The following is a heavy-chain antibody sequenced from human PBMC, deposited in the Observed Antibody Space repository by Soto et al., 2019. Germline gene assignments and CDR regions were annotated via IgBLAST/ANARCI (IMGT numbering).Heavy chain of an antibody. J-gene: IGHJ6*02. CDR3: ARGVTMVRGPTRYYYYGMDV. CDR1: GYTFTSYD. CDR2: MNPNSGNT. D-gene: IGHD3-10*01. V-gene: IGHV1-8*01. Sequence: AAVKVSCTASGYTFTSYDINWVRQAPGQGLEWMGWMNPNSGNTGYAQKFQGRVTMTRNTSISTAYMELSSLRSEDTAVYYCARGVTMVRGPTRYYYYGMDVWGQGTTVTVSS.